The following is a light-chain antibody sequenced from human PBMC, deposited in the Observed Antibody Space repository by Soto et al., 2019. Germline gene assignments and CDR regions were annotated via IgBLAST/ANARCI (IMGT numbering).Light chain of an antibody. J-gene: IGKJ3*01. CDR2: GAS. CDR3: QQYGSSPTSFT. Sequence: EIVLTQSPGTLSLSPGERATLSCRASQSVSSSYLAWYQQKPGQAPRLLIYGASSRATGIPDRFSGSGSGTDFTLTISRLEPEDFAVYYCQQYGSSPTSFTFGPGT. CDR1: QSVSSSY. V-gene: IGKV3-20*01.